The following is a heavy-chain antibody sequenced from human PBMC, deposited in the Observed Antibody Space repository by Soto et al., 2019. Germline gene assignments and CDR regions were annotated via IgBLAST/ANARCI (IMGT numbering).Heavy chain of an antibody. CDR1: GFTFSSYG. Sequence: GGSLRLSCAASGFTFSSYGMHWVRQAPGKGLEWVAVIWYDGSNKYCADSVKGRFTISRDNSKNTLYLQMNSLRAEDTAVYYCARKKGTSYYYYGMDVWGQGTTVTVSS. J-gene: IGHJ6*02. CDR3: ARKKGTSYYYYGMDV. V-gene: IGHV3-33*01. D-gene: IGHD3-10*01. CDR2: IWYDGSNK.